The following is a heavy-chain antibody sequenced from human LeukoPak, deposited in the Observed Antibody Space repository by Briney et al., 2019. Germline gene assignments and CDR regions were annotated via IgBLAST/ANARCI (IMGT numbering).Heavy chain of an antibody. D-gene: IGHD2-21*01. V-gene: IGHV4-38-2*02. CDR2: IYYIGST. J-gene: IGHJ4*02. CDR1: GYSISSGYY. CDR3: ARILWRRDFDY. Sequence: PSETLSLTCTVSGYSISSGYYWGWVRQPPGKGLGWIGSIYYIGSTYYNPSLKSRDTISVDTSKNQFSLKLSSVPAADTAVYYCARILWRRDFDYWGQGTLVTVSS.